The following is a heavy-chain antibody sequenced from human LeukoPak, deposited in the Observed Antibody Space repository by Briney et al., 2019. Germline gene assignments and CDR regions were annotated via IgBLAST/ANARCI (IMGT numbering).Heavy chain of an antibody. CDR2: IKRKTDGGTI. D-gene: IGHD6-13*01. Sequence: PGGSLRLSCAASGFTFSNAWMSWVRQAPGKGPEWVGRIKRKTDGGTIDYAAPVKDRFTLSRDDSKNTLYLQMNSLKTEDTAVYYCTTDGSIAAAGTSYFDYWGQGTLVTVSS. CDR1: GFTFSNAW. CDR3: TTDGSIAAAGTSYFDY. J-gene: IGHJ4*02. V-gene: IGHV3-15*01.